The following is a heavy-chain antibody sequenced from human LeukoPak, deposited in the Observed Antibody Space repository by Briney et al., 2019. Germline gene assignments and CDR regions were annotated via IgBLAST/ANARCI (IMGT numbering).Heavy chain of an antibody. CDR2: ISSSSYI. CDR3: ARGITVAGTYWFDP. Sequence: PGGSLRLSCAASGFTFSSYSMNWVRQAPGKGLEWVSSISSSSYIYYADSVKGRFTISRDNAKNSLYLQINSLRAEDTAVYYCARGITVAGTYWFDPWGQGTLVTVSS. J-gene: IGHJ5*02. CDR1: GFTFSSYS. V-gene: IGHV3-21*01. D-gene: IGHD6-19*01.